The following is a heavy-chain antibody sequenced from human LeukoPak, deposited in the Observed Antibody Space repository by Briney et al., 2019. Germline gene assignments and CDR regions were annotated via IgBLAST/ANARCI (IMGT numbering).Heavy chain of an antibody. CDR3: TRLDYYCSSNRCDYNWFDP. D-gene: IGHD2-2*01. CDR1: GFTFGDYA. V-gene: IGHV3-49*04. Sequence: GGSLRLSCTASGFTFGDYAMSWVRQAPGKGLEWVGFIKNKADGGTTEYAASVKGRFTISRDDSKSIAYLQMNSLKTEDTAVYYCTRLDYYCSSNRCDYNWFDPWGQGTLVTVSS. J-gene: IGHJ5*02. CDR2: IKNKADGGTT.